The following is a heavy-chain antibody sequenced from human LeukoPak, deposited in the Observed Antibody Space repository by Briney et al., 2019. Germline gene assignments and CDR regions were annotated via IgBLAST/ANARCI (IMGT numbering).Heavy chain of an antibody. CDR3: VSYGYSTDY. D-gene: IGHD5-18*01. V-gene: IGHV3-48*03. CDR2: ISSSGSTI. CDR1: GFTFSSYE. J-gene: IGHJ4*02. Sequence: GGSLRLSCAASGFTFSSYEMHWVRQAPGKGLEWVSYISSSGSTIYYADSVKGRFTISRDNAKNSLYLQMNSLRAEDTAVYYCVSYGYSTDYWGQGTLVTVSS.